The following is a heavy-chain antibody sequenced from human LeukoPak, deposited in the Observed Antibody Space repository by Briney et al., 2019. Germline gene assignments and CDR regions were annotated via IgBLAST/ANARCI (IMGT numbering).Heavy chain of an antibody. D-gene: IGHD5-12*01. J-gene: IGHJ4*02. CDR1: GFTFDDYG. V-gene: IGHV3-20*04. CDR2: INWNGGST. Sequence: GGSLRLSCAASGFTFDDYGMSWVRQAPGKGLEWVSGINWNGGSTGYADSVKGRFTISRDNSKNTLYLQMSSLRAEDTAVYYCAKGPGWLRPEYFDYWGQGTLLTVSS. CDR3: AKGPGWLRPEYFDY.